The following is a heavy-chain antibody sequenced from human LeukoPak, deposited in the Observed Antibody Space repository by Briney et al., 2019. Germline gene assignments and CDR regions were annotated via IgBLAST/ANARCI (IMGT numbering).Heavy chain of an antibody. CDR1: GFTFSKYW. D-gene: IGHD6-19*01. Sequence: GGSLRLSCAASGFTFSKYWMHWVRQAPGKGPVWVSRMNSDGSSTTYADSAKGRFTISRDNAKNTLYLQMNSLRAEDTAVYYCAKELGYSSGPIPTDAFDIWGQGTMVTVSS. CDR2: MNSDGSST. CDR3: AKELGYSSGPIPTDAFDI. V-gene: IGHV3-74*01. J-gene: IGHJ3*02.